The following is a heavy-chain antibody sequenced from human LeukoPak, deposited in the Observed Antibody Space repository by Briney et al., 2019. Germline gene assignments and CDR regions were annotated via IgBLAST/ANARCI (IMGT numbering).Heavy chain of an antibody. CDR2: INADGSTT. V-gene: IGHV3-74*01. J-gene: IGHJ4*02. D-gene: IGHD3-22*01. Sequence: GGSLRLSCAASGFTFSSYWMHWVRQAPGKGLVWVSRINADGSTTRFADSVKGRFTISRDNAKNSLYLQMNSLRAEDTAVYYCASGYYYDSSGLPDYFDCWGQGTLVTVSS. CDR1: GFTFSSYW. CDR3: ASGYYYDSSGLPDYFDC.